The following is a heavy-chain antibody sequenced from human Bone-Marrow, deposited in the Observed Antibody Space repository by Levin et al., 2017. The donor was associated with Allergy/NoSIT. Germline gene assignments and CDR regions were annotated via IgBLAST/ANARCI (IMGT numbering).Heavy chain of an antibody. CDR3: AKDRDFYGSGSLGY. CDR1: GFTFSNYA. D-gene: IGHD3-10*01. Sequence: GGSLRLSCAASGFTFSNYAMSWVRQAPGKGLEWVSGISGSGDSTYDGDSVKGRFTISRDNSKNTLYLQMNSLRAEDTAVYYCAKDRDFYGSGSLGYWGQGTLVTVSS. V-gene: IGHV3-23*01. J-gene: IGHJ4*02. CDR2: ISGSGDST.